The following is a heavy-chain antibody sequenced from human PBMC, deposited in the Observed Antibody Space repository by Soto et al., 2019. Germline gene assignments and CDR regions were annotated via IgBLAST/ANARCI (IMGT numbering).Heavy chain of an antibody. V-gene: IGHV1-69*13. CDR3: ARAAEMATMSGDY. Sequence: SVKVSCKASGGTFSSYAISWVRQAPGQGLEWMGGIIPIFGIANYAQKFQGRVTITADESTSTAYMELSSLRSEDTAVYYCARAAEMATMSGDYWGQGTLVTVSS. J-gene: IGHJ4*02. D-gene: IGHD5-12*01. CDR1: GGTFSSYA. CDR2: IIPIFGIA.